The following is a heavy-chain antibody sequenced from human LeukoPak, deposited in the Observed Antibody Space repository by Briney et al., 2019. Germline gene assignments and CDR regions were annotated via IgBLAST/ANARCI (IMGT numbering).Heavy chain of an antibody. J-gene: IGHJ4*02. CDR3: ARDGSPVAGFDY. CDR2: IYTSGST. V-gene: IGHV4-61*02. CDR1: GGSISSGSYY. D-gene: IGHD2-15*01. Sequence: SQTLSLTCTVSGGSISSGSYYWSWIRQPAGKGLEWIGRIYTSGSTNYNPSLKSRVTISVDTSKNQFSLKLSSVISLDTAVYYCARDGSPVAGFDYWGQGTLVTVSS.